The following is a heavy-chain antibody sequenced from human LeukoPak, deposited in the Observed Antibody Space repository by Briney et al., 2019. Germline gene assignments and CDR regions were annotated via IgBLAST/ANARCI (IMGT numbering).Heavy chain of an antibody. V-gene: IGHV4-4*07. Sequence: SETLSLTCTVSGVSITNYYWNWIRQPAGKGLEWIGRMYISGSTNYNPSLKSRVTMSIDTSKNQFSLRLSSVTAADTAVYYCARWDYNSIDYWGQGTLFTVSS. CDR1: GVSITNYY. D-gene: IGHD3-10*01. CDR2: MYISGST. CDR3: ARWDYNSIDY. J-gene: IGHJ4*02.